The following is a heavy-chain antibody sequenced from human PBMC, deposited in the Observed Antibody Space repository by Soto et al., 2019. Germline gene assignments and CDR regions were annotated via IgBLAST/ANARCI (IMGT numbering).Heavy chain of an antibody. Sequence: DVQLVESGGGLVQPGRSLRLSCAASGFTFDDYAMHWVRQVPGKGLEWVSGINWNSGSIGYGDSVKGRFAISRDNAKNSLHLQTNSLSAEDTAFYYCVKDESINWYSGHFRHWGQGTLVTVSS. CDR2: INWNSGSI. CDR1: GFTFDDYA. V-gene: IGHV3-9*01. J-gene: IGHJ1*01. D-gene: IGHD6-13*01. CDR3: VKDESINWYSGHFRH.